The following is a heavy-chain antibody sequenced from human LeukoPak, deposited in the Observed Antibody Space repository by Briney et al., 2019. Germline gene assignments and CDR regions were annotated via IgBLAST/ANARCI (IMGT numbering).Heavy chain of an antibody. CDR1: GGSFIPYY. CDR2: INHSGST. D-gene: IGHD2-21*02. CDR3: ARGGFYCGGDCYVDY. Sequence: PSETLSLTCAVYGGSFIPYYWGWIRQPPGKGLEWIGEINHSGSTNYNPSLKSRVTISVDTSKNQFSLKLISVTAADTAVYYCARGGFYCGGDCYVDYWGQGTLVTVSS. V-gene: IGHV4-34*01. J-gene: IGHJ4*02.